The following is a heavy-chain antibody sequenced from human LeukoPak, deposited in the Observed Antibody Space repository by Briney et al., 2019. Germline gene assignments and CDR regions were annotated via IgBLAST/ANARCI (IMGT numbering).Heavy chain of an antibody. CDR1: GVNFRTYW. D-gene: IGHD6-13*01. Sequence: PGGSLRLACVDSGVNFRTYWMFWVRQAPGKGLVWVARISHDGSATAYGDFVKGRFTISRENAKNTVYLQMNGLRPEDTAVYYCARILSSSHAFDIWGQGTMVTVSS. CDR2: ISHDGSAT. CDR3: ARILSSSHAFDI. V-gene: IGHV3-74*01. J-gene: IGHJ3*02.